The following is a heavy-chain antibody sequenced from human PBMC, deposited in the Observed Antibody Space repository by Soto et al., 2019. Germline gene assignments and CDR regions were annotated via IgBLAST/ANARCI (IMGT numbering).Heavy chain of an antibody. CDR2: INPNSGGT. CDR1: GYTFTGYY. D-gene: IGHD5-18*01. J-gene: IGHJ4*02. V-gene: IGHV1-2*02. CDR3: ARGIERGYSYGFDY. Sequence: ASVKVSCKASGYTFTGYYMHWVRQAPGQGLEWMGWINPNSGGTNYAQKFQGRVTMTGDTSISTAYMELSRLRSDDTAVYYCARGIERGYSYGFDYWGQGTLVTVSS.